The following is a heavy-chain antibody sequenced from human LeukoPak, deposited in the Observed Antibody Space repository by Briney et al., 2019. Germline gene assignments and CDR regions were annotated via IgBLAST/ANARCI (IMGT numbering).Heavy chain of an antibody. CDR3: ARSGNYYLDY. CDR2: IWYDGSNK. CDR1: GFTFSSYG. J-gene: IGHJ4*02. Sequence: GGSLRLSCAASGFTFSSYGMHWVRQAPGKGLEWVAVIWYDGSNKYYADSVKGRFTISRDNAKNSLYLQMSSLRAEDTAVYYCARSGNYYLDYWGQGTLVTVSS. D-gene: IGHD3-10*01. V-gene: IGHV3-33*01.